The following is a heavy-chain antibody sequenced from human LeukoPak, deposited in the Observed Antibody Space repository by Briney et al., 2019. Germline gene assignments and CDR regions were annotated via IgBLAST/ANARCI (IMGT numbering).Heavy chain of an antibody. Sequence: GGSLRLSCAASGFTFSSYSMNWVRQAPGKGLEGVSYISSSSSTIYYADSVRGRFTISRDNAKNSLYLQMNSLRAEDTAVYYCARSHDSSGYAFDYWGQGTLVTVSS. J-gene: IGHJ4*02. CDR2: ISSSSSTI. CDR3: ARSHDSSGYAFDY. D-gene: IGHD3-22*01. V-gene: IGHV3-48*01. CDR1: GFTFSSYS.